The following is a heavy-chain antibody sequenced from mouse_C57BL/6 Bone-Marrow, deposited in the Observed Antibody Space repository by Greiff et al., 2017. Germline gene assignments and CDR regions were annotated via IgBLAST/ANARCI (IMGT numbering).Heavy chain of an antibody. D-gene: IGHD2-3*01. Sequence: QVQLQQPGAELVRPGTSVKLSCKASGYTFTSYWMHWVKQRPGQGLAWIGEIDPSDSYTNYNQKFKGKATLTVDTSSSTAYMQLSSLTSEDSAVYYCARDGYYAWFAYWGQGTLVTVSA. CDR2: IDPSDSYT. CDR3: ARDGYYAWFAY. J-gene: IGHJ3*01. CDR1: GYTFTSYW. V-gene: IGHV1-59*01.